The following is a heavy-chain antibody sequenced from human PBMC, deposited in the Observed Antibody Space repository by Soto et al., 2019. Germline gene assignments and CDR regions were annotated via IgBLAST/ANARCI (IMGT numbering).Heavy chain of an antibody. CDR1: GFTLSNYA. J-gene: IGHJ4*02. Sequence: EVQLLESGGGLVQPGGSLRLSCTASGFTLSNYAMGWVRQAPGKGLEWVSTFGASGGTYYADSVKGRFTISRDTSRNTLNLQMNSLRAEDTALYYCSLRGRYYFDYWGQGTLVTVTS. CDR3: SLRGRYYFDY. CDR2: FGASGGT. V-gene: IGHV3-23*01.